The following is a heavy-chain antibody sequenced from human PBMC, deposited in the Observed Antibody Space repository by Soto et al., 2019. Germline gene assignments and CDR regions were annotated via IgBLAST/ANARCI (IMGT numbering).Heavy chain of an antibody. J-gene: IGHJ6*02. CDR2: ISAYNGNT. CDR3: ARKGTVVNLPYYYYYGMNV. CDR1: GYTFTSYG. D-gene: IGHD2-15*01. Sequence: SVKVSCKASGYTFTSYGISWVRQAPGQGLEWMGWISAYNGNTNYAQKRQGRVAMTADTSRSTAYVELRSLRSDDTAVYYGARKGTVVNLPYYYYYGMNVGGQGPRVTVSS. V-gene: IGHV1-18*01.